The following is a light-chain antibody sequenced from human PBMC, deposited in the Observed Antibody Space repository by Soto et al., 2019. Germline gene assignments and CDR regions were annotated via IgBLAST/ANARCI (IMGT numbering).Light chain of an antibody. Sequence: DIQMTQSPSTLSASIGDSVTITCRASQSIRTWLAWHQQKPGKAPNLLIYRASSLGSGVYSRFSGSGSGTEFTLTISSLQPGDFATYYCQPYDSFPITFGQGTRLEIK. V-gene: IGKV1-5*03. CDR2: RAS. CDR3: QPYDSFPIT. CDR1: QSIRTW. J-gene: IGKJ5*01.